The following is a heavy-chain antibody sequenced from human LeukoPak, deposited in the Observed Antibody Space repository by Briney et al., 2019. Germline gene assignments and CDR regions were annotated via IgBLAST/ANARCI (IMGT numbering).Heavy chain of an antibody. V-gene: IGHV7-4-1*01. J-gene: IGHJ4*02. CDR3: ARVGGGGYCSDGTCYPTY. CDR2: INTNTGNP. CDR1: GYTFTNFA. Sequence: ASVKVSCKASGYTFTNFAMNWVRQAPGQGLEWMGWINTNTGNPTYARDFTGRFVFSLDTSVRTAYLQIDSLRPDDTAVYYCARVGGGGYCSDGTCYPTYWGQGTLVTVSS. D-gene: IGHD2-15*01.